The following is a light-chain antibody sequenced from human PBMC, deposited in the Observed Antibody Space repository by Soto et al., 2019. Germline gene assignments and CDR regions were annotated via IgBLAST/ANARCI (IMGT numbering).Light chain of an antibody. V-gene: IGKV1-39*01. CDR3: QQRSNWPPT. Sequence: IHMTQFPSSLSASVGDRVTITCRASETISHYLNWYQQKPGKAPKLLIYGASKLQTGVPSRFSGSGSGTDFTLTISSLEPEDFAVYYCQQRSNWPPTFGGGTKVDI. CDR1: ETISHY. J-gene: IGKJ4*01. CDR2: GAS.